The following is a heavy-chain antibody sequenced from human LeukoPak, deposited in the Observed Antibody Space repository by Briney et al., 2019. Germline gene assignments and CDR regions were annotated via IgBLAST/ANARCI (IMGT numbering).Heavy chain of an antibody. CDR1: GYIFTSYA. Sequence: ASVKVSCKASGYIFTSYAMHWVRQAPGQRFEWMGWINASNGNTKYSQKFQGRVTISRDTSASTVYMELSSLRSEDTAVYYCARDIDREFNWFDPWGQGTLVTVSS. CDR2: INASNGNT. D-gene: IGHD1-14*01. V-gene: IGHV1-3*01. J-gene: IGHJ5*02. CDR3: ARDIDREFNWFDP.